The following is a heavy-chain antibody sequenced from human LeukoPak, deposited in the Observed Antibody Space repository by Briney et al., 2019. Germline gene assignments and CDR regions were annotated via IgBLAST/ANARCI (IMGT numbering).Heavy chain of an antibody. CDR3: AKDISTSIVGATPFDY. V-gene: IGHV3-9*01. CDR2: ISWNSGSI. D-gene: IGHD1-26*01. J-gene: IGHJ4*02. CDR1: GFTFDDYA. Sequence: GGSLRLSCAASGFTFDDYAMHWVRQAPGKGLEWVSGISWNSGSIGYADSVKGRFTISRDNAKNSLYLQMNSLRAEDTALYYCAKDISTSIVGATPFDYWGQGSLVTVSS.